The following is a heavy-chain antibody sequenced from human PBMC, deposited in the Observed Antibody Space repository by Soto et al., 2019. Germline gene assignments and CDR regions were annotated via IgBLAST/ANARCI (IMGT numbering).Heavy chain of an antibody. Sequence: EVHLLESGGGLVQPGESLRLSCAASGFNFGPFWMHWVRQPPGKGLEWVSHMNADGSTTVYVDSVKGRFSISRDNARNTLYLQMNSLRAEDTAVYYCVRDRGYPDSFDIWGQGTMVTVSP. CDR3: VRDRGYPDSFDI. J-gene: IGHJ3*02. V-gene: IGHV3-74*01. CDR2: MNADGSTT. D-gene: IGHD3-10*01. CDR1: GFNFGPFW.